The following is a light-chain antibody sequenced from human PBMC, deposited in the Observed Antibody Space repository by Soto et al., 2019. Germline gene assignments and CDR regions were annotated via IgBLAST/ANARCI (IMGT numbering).Light chain of an antibody. CDR2: GNN. CDR1: SSNIGANYD. V-gene: IGLV1-40*01. CDR3: AGWDDSLNGVV. Sequence: QSVLTQPPSVSGAPGQRVTISCTGSSSNIGANYDVHWYQHRPGTAPKLLIFGNNNRPSGVPDRFSGSKSGTSASLAISGLQSEDEADYFCAGWDDSLNGVVFGGGTKLTVL. J-gene: IGLJ2*01.